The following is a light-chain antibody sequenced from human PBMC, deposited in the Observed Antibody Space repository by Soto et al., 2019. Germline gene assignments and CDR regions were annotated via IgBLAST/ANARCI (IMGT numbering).Light chain of an antibody. CDR2: AAS. Sequence: DIQMTQSPSSLSASVGDRVTITCRASQSISSYLNWYQQKPGKAPKLLIYAASSLQSGVPSRFSGSGSGTDFTLTISSLQPEDFATYYCQQSYSTPLPFVGGTKVDI. CDR1: QSISSY. V-gene: IGKV1-39*01. J-gene: IGKJ4*01. CDR3: QQSYSTPLP.